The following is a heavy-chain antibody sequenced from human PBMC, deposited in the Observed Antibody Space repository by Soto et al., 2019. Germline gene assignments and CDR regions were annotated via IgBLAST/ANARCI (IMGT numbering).Heavy chain of an antibody. Sequence: SETLSLTCTVSGGSISSGDYYWSWIRQPPGKGLEWIGYIYYSGSTYYNQSLKSRVTISVDTSKNQFSLKLSSVTAADTAVYYCARRSAWDYAFDYWGQGTLVT. J-gene: IGHJ4*02. CDR3: ARRSAWDYAFDY. V-gene: IGHV4-30-4*01. CDR1: GGSISSGDYY. CDR2: IYYSGST. D-gene: IGHD4-17*01.